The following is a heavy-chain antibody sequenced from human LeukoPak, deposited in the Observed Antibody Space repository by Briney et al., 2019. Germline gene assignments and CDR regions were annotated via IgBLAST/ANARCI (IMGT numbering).Heavy chain of an antibody. D-gene: IGHD3-10*02. CDR2: ISSSGSTI. Sequence: GGSLRLSCAASGFSFSSYEMHWVRQAPGKGLEWVSYISSSGSTIYYADSVKGRFTISRDNAKNSLYLQMNSLRAEDTAVYYCAELGITMIGGVWGKGTTVTISS. CDR1: GFSFSSYE. V-gene: IGHV3-48*03. CDR3: AELGITMIGGV. J-gene: IGHJ6*04.